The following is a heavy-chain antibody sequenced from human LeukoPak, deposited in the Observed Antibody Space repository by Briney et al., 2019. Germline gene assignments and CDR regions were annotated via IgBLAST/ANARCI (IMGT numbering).Heavy chain of an antibody. V-gene: IGHV4-59*01. D-gene: IGHD6-13*01. CDR1: GGSISSYY. CDR3: ARVKGYSSSWTHDY. CDR2: IYYSGST. Sequence: PSETLSLTCTVSGGSISSYYWSWIRQPPGKGLEWIGYIYYSGSTNYNPSLKSRVTISVDTSKNQFSLKLSSVTAADTAVYYCARVKGYSSSWTHDYWGQGTLITLSS. J-gene: IGHJ4*02.